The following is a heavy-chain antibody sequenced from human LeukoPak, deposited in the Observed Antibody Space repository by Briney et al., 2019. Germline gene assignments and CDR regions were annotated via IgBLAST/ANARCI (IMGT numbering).Heavy chain of an antibody. CDR1: GYSISSDYY. J-gene: IGHJ4*02. D-gene: IGHD3-10*01. Sequence: SETLSLTCTVSGYSISSDYYWGWIRQPPGKGLEWIGSIYHSGSTNYNPSLKSRVTISVDTSKNQFSLKLSSVTAADTAVYYCARGPVAWFGESNYYFDYWGQGTLVTVSS. CDR2: IYHSGST. CDR3: ARGPVAWFGESNYYFDY. V-gene: IGHV4-38-2*02.